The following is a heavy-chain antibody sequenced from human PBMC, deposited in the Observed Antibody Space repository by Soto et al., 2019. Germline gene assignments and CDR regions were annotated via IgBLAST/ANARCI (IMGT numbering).Heavy chain of an antibody. Sequence: SETLSLTCTVSGGSVSSGSYYWSWIRQPPGKGLEWIGYIYYSGSTNYSPSLKSRVTMSVDTSKNQFSLKLSSVTAADTAVYYCARDSRQQLVRGGWFDPWGQGTLVTVSS. CDR2: IYYSGST. J-gene: IGHJ5*02. V-gene: IGHV4-61*01. CDR1: GGSVSSGSYY. D-gene: IGHD6-13*01. CDR3: ARDSRQQLVRGGWFDP.